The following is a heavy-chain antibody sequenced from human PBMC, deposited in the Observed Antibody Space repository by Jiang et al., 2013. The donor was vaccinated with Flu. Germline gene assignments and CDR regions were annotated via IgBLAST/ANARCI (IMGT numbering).Heavy chain of an antibody. CDR3: TRRGKYSSSTWFLDY. J-gene: IGHJ4*02. CDR1: GYTFTSYA. V-gene: IGHV7-4-1*02. Sequence: QSGSELKKPGASVKVSCKASGYTFTSYAMNWVRQAPGQGLEWMGWINTNTGNPTYAQDFTGRFVFSLDTSVSTAYLQISSLKAEDTAVYYCTRRGKYSSSTWFLDYWGQGPWSPSPQ. CDR2: INTNTGNP. D-gene: IGHD6-6*01.